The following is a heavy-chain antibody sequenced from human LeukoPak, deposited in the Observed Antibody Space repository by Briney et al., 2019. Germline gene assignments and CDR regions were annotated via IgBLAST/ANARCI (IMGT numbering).Heavy chain of an antibody. Sequence: GRSLRLSCAASGFTFSSYGMHWVRQAPGKGLEWVAVVSDDGSNKYYADSVKGRFTTSRDNSKNTLYLQMNSLRAEDTAVYFCTRQSENFSLDYWGQGTPVTVSS. D-gene: IGHD3-3*01. V-gene: IGHV3-30*03. CDR3: TRQSENFSLDY. CDR2: VSDDGSNK. J-gene: IGHJ4*02. CDR1: GFTFSSYG.